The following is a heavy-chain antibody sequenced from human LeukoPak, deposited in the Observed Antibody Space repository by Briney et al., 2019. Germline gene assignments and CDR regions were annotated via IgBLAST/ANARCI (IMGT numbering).Heavy chain of an antibody. CDR3: ARQGGVATTFGY. CDR2: IYYSGST. J-gene: IGHJ4*02. D-gene: IGHD5-12*01. CDR1: GGSITGYY. V-gene: IGHV4-59*08. Sequence: SETLSLTCTVSGGSITGYYWNWIRQPPGKGLEWIGYIYYSGSTNYNPSLKSRVTISVDTSENQFSLKLNSVTAADTAVYYCARQGGVATTFGYWGQGTLVTVSS.